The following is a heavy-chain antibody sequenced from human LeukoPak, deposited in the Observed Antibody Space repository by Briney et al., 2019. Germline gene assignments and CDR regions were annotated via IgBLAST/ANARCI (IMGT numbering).Heavy chain of an antibody. CDR1: GFTFSDYY. Sequence: PGGSLRLSCAASGFTFSDYYMSWIRQAPGKGLEWVSYISSSGSTIYYADSVKGRFTISRGNAKNSLYLQMNSLRAEDTAVYYCASIGYCSGGSCYGTGAFVYWGQGTLVTVSS. CDR3: ASIGYCSGGSCYGTGAFVY. J-gene: IGHJ4*02. V-gene: IGHV3-11*01. D-gene: IGHD2-15*01. CDR2: ISSSGSTI.